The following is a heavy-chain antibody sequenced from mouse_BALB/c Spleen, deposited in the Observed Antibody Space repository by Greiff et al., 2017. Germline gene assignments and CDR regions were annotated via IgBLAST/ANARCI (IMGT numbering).Heavy chain of an antibody. CDR2: INSNGGST. CDR1: GFTFSSYG. V-gene: IGHV5-6-3*01. J-gene: IGHJ4*01. CDR3: ARRRYGNSYAMDY. D-gene: IGHD2-10*02. Sequence: DVMLVESGGGLVQPGGSLKLSCAASGFTFSSYGMSWVRQTPDKRLELVATINSNGGSTYYPDSVKGRFTISRDNAKNTLYLQMSSLKSEDTAMYYCARRRYGNSYAMDYWGQGTSVTVSS.